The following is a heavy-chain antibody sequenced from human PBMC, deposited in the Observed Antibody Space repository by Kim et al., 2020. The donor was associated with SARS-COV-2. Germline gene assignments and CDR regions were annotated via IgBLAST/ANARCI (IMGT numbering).Heavy chain of an antibody. D-gene: IGHD3-22*01. J-gene: IGHJ4*02. CDR3: ARSLSYYDSSGYPTYNFDY. CDR1: GGSISSSSYY. Sequence: SETLSLTCTVSGGSISSSSYYWGWIRQPPGKGLEWIGSIYYSGSTYYNPSLKSRVTISVDTSKNQFSLKLSSVTAADTAVYYCARSLSYYDSSGYPTYNFDYWGQGTLVTVSS. CDR2: IYYSGST. V-gene: IGHV4-39*01.